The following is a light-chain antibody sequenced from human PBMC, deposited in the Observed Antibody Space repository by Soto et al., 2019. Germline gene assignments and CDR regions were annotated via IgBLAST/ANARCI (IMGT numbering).Light chain of an antibody. CDR3: GTWDNSLSLPYV. Sequence: QSVLTQPPSVSAAPGQTVTISCSGSSSNIGNNYVSWYQQLPGTAPKLLIFENNKRPSGIPDRFSASNSGTSATLAITGLQTGDVADYYCGTWDNSLSLPYVFGTGTKLTAL. J-gene: IGLJ1*01. CDR2: ENN. CDR1: SSNIGNNY. V-gene: IGLV1-51*02.